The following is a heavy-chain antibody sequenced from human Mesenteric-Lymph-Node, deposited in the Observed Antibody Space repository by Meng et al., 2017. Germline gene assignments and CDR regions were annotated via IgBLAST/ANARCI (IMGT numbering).Heavy chain of an antibody. CDR1: GYIFTSYY. CDR2: IMPSGGST. CDR3: ARVSEYWDILTGYSNFDY. Sequence: ASVKVSCKASGYIFTSYYMHWLRQAPGQGLEWLGFIMPSGGSTFFSQKFQARLTVTRDTSTSTVYMELSSLTSEDTDVYYCARVSEYWDILTGYSNFDYWGQGTRVTVSS. V-gene: IGHV1-46*01. D-gene: IGHD3-9*01. J-gene: IGHJ4*02.